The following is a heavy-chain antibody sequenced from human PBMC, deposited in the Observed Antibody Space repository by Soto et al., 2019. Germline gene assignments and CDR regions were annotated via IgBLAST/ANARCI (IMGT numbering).Heavy chain of an antibody. J-gene: IGHJ4*02. Sequence: PGGSLRLSCAASGFTFSRYAMSGVRQAPGKGLEWVSAISGSGGSTYYADSVKGRFTISRDNSKNTLYLQMNSLRAEDTAVYYCAKDPEIAAAARDYWGQGTLVTVSS. CDR1: GFTFSRYA. CDR2: ISGSGGST. D-gene: IGHD6-13*01. CDR3: AKDPEIAAAARDY. V-gene: IGHV3-23*01.